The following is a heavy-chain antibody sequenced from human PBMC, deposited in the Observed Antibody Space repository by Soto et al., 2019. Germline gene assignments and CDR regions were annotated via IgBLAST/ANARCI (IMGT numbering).Heavy chain of an antibody. V-gene: IGHV3-7*05. Sequence: GGSLRLSCAASGFTFSRYWMSWVRQAPGKGLEWVANIKHDGSEKYYVDSVRGRFTISRDNAKNSLYLQMTSLRAGDTAVYYCARDQTVAGYSVSGYFDCWGQGTLVTVSS. D-gene: IGHD6-19*01. CDR3: ARDQTVAGYSVSGYFDC. J-gene: IGHJ4*02. CDR2: IKHDGSEK. CDR1: GFTFSRYW.